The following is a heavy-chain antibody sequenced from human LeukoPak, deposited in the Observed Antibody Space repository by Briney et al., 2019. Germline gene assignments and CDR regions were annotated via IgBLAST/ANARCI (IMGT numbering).Heavy chain of an antibody. CDR1: GFXFGDYA. CDR3: AKEGPIAVANYFDY. D-gene: IGHD6-19*01. J-gene: IGHJ4*02. CDR2: ITGDGAGT. Sequence: GGSLRLSCAASGFXFGDYAIHWVRQAPGKGLEWVSLITGDGAGTYYADSVKGRFTISRDNSKNSLYLQMNGLRTEDTALYYCAKEGPIAVANYFDYWGQGTLVTVSS. V-gene: IGHV3-43*02.